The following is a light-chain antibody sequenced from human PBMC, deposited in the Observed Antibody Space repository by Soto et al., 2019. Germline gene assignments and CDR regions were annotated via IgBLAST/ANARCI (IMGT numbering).Light chain of an antibody. CDR2: GAS. J-gene: IGKJ1*01. V-gene: IGKV3-15*01. CDR1: QSVASY. CDR3: QQYNNWPL. Sequence: EIVLTQSPGTLSLSPGERATLSCRASQSVASYLAWYHQKPGQAPRLLIYGASTRATGIPARFSGSGSGTEFTLTISSLQSEDFAVYYCQQYNNWPLFGQGTKVDIK.